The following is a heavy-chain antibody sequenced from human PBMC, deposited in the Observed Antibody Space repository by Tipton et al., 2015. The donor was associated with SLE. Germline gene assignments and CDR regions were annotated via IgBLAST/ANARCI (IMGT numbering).Heavy chain of an antibody. CDR1: GGSISSYY. J-gene: IGHJ6*02. Sequence: TLSLTCTVSGGSISSYYWSWIRQPAGKGLEWIGRIYTSGSTNYNPSLTSRVTMSVDTSKNQFSLKLSSVTDADTAVYYCAGDYWSGGVYYYDGMDVWGQGTTVTVSS. V-gene: IGHV4-4*07. CDR2: IYTSGST. CDR3: AGDYWSGGVYYYDGMDV. D-gene: IGHD2-15*01.